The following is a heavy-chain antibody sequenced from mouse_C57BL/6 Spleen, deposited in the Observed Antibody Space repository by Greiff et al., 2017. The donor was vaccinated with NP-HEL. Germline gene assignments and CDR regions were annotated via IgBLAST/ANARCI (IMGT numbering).Heavy chain of an antibody. D-gene: IGHD2-4*01. CDR2: INYDGSST. V-gene: IGHV5-16*01. CDR3: ARVFYYDYGGYFDY. Sequence: EVQLVESEGGLVQPGSSMKLSCTASGFTFSDYYMAWVRQVPEKGLEWVANINYDGSSTYYLDSLKSRFIISRDNAKNILYLQMSSLKSEDTATYYCARVFYYDYGGYFDYWGQGTTLTVSS. J-gene: IGHJ2*01. CDR1: GFTFSDYY.